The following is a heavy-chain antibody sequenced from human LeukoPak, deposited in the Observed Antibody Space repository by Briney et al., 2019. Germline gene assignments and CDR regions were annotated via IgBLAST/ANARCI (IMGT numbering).Heavy chain of an antibody. V-gene: IGHV3-23*01. CDR1: GFTFSSYA. CDR3: AKDDSSSMVRGVVLDY. Sequence: PGGSLRLSCAASGFTFSSYAMSWVRQAPGKGLEWVSAISGSGGSTYYADSVKGRFTISRDNSKNTLYLQMNSLRAEDTAVYYCAKDDSSSMVRGVVLDYWGQGTLVTVSS. J-gene: IGHJ4*02. D-gene: IGHD3-10*01. CDR2: ISGSGGST.